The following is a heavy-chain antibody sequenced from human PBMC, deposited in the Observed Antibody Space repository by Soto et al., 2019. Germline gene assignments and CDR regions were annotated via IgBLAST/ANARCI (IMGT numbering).Heavy chain of an antibody. CDR2: INPGDGYT. CDR3: AVGGGGTRY. D-gene: IGHD1-1*01. V-gene: IGHV1-3*01. CDR1: GYTFSSFA. Sequence: QVHLVQSGAEVTKPGASVKVSCKTSGYTFSSFAIHWVRQAPGQGLEWMAWINPGDGYTRLLQKFQGRVTVTRDTSATTGFMELNSLTSEDTAVYYCAVGGGGTRYWGQGTQVTVSS. J-gene: IGHJ4*02.